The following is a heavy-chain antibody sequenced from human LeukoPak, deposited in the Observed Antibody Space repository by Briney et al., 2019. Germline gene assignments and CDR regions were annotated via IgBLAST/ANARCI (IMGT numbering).Heavy chain of an antibody. CDR1: GFTVSTNY. Sequence: PGGSLRLSCAASGFTVSTNYMSWVRQAPGKGLEWVSVIYSGGSTYYADSVKGRFTISRDNAKNTLYLQMNSLRAEDTAVYYCASGENSSGWYYFQQWGQGTLVTVSS. V-gene: IGHV3-53*01. CDR2: IYSGGST. D-gene: IGHD6-19*01. J-gene: IGHJ1*01. CDR3: ASGENSSGWYYFQQ.